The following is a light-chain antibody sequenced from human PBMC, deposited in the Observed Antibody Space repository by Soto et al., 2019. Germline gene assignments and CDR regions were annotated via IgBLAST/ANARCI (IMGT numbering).Light chain of an antibody. CDR2: KAS. V-gene: IGKV1-5*03. CDR1: QSINSW. CDR3: QQYKAYPRP. Sequence: DIQLTQSPSTLSASVGDRVTITCRASQSINSWLAWYQQKPGKAPKLLVYKASSLESGVPSRFSGSGSGTDFTLTISTLQPDDLATYYCQQYKAYPRPFGGGTKVEI. J-gene: IGKJ4*01.